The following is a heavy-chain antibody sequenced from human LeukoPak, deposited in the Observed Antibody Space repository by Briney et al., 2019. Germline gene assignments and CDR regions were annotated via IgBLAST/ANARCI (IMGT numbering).Heavy chain of an antibody. CDR3: ARHRPYDILTGYYNSRAHTSYAYYMDV. CDR1: GGSFSGYY. D-gene: IGHD3-9*01. J-gene: IGHJ6*03. V-gene: IGHV4-34*01. CDR2: INHSGST. Sequence: SETLSLTCAVYGGSFSGYYWSWIRQPPGKGLEWIGEINHSGSTNYNPSLKSRVTISVDTYKNQFSLKLSSVTAADTAVYYCARHRPYDILTGYYNSRAHTSYAYYMDVWGKGTTVTISS.